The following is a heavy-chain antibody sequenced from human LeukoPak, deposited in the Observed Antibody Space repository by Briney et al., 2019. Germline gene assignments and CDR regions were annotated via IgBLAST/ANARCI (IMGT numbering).Heavy chain of an antibody. J-gene: IGHJ4*02. CDR2: IYTSGST. D-gene: IGHD3-10*01. CDR3: ASMVRGAYYFDY. CDR1: SGSICSYY. Sequence: SETLSLTCTVSSGSICSYYWSWIRQPPGEGLEGIGYIYTSGSTNYNPSLKSRVTISVDTSKNPFSLKLSSVTAADTAVYYCASMVRGAYYFDYWGQGTLVTVSS. V-gene: IGHV4-4*09.